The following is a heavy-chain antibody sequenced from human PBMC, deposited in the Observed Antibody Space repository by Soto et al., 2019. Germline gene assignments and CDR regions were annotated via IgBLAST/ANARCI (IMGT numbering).Heavy chain of an antibody. V-gene: IGHV4-31*03. CDR3: ARVGTIFGVVDAFDI. J-gene: IGHJ3*02. Sequence: QVQLQESGPGLVKPSQTLSLTCTVSGGSISRGAYYWTWIRQHPGKGLEWIGYIHYSGTTYYNPSLESRVAISVDTSKNRFSLKLTSVTAADTAVYYCARVGTIFGVVDAFDIWGQGTMVTVSS. CDR1: GGSISRGAYY. D-gene: IGHD3-3*01. CDR2: IHYSGTT.